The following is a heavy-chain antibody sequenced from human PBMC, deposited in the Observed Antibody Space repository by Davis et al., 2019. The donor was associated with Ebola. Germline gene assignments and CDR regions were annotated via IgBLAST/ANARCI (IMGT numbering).Heavy chain of an antibody. CDR1: GYSFSSFW. J-gene: IGHJ3*02. CDR2: IDPSDSDT. Sequence: GESLKISCKGSGYSFSSFWIAWVRQMPGKGLEWMGRIDPSDSDTNYSPSFQGHVTISADKSISNVYLQWSSLKASDTAMYYCARARRYCSGGSCYPRDAFDIWGQGTMVTVSS. V-gene: IGHV5-10-1*01. CDR3: ARARRYCSGGSCYPRDAFDI. D-gene: IGHD2-15*01.